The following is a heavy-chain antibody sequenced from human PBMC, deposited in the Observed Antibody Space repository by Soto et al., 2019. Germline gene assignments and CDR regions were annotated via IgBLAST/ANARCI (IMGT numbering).Heavy chain of an antibody. CDR1: GFTVSSNY. J-gene: IGHJ3*02. D-gene: IGHD2-15*01. V-gene: IGHV3-53*02. CDR3: ARGIYCSGGSCFYDAFHI. CDR2: IYSGGST. Sequence: EVQLVETGGGLIQPGGSLRLSCAASGFTVSSNYMSWVRQAPGKGLEWASVIYSGGSTYYADSVKGRFTISRANSKNTLDLQMNSLRAEDTAVYYCARGIYCSGGSCFYDAFHIWGQGTIVTFSS.